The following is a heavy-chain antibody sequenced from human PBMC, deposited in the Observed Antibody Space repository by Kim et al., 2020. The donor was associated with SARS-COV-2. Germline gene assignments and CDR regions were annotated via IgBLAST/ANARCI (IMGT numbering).Heavy chain of an antibody. CDR2: VNSNGGST. D-gene: IGHD2-2*01. Sequence: GGSPRLSCSASAFTFNDFAIHWVRQAPGKGLEYVSAVNSNGGSTYYADSVKGRFIITRDNSKNTVYLQMSSLRAEDTALYYCVSRNCTRTTCYGDYWGQGTLVSVSS. V-gene: IGHV3-64D*06. CDR1: AFTFNDFA. CDR3: VSRNCTRTTCYGDY. J-gene: IGHJ4*02.